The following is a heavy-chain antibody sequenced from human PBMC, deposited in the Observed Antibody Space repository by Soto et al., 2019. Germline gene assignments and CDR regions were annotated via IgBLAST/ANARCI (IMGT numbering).Heavy chain of an antibody. CDR2: IKPDGSEK. CDR3: GTADRGTAAGGTVQ. Sequence: EVQVVESGGGWVQPGGALRLSCAASGFTLSTYWMTWVRQAPVMGLERVAHIKPDGSEKSYVDSVKGRFTVSRDNAKNSLYLQMNRLRTEDTAVYYCGTADRGTAAGGTVQWGQGTLVTVSS. J-gene: IGHJ4*02. V-gene: IGHV3-7*01. D-gene: IGHD6-13*01. CDR1: GFTLSTYW.